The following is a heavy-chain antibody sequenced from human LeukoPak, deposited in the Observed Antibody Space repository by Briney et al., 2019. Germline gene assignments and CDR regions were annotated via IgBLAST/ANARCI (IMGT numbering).Heavy chain of an antibody. Sequence: GGSLRLSCAASGFTFSSYAMHWVRQAPGKGLEWVAIISYDGSNKYCADSVKGRFTISRDNSKNTLYLQMNSLRAEDTAVYYCAGYLYFLPYFDYWGQGTLVTVSS. CDR3: AGYLYFLPYFDY. V-gene: IGHV3-30-3*01. CDR1: GFTFSSYA. CDR2: ISYDGSNK. J-gene: IGHJ4*02. D-gene: IGHD1-26*01.